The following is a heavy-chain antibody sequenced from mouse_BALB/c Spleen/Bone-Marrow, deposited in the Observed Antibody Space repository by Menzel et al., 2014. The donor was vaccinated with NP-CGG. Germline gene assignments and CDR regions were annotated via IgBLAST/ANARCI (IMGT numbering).Heavy chain of an antibody. CDR1: GFNIKDTY. D-gene: IGHD1-2*01. Sequence: VQLQQSGAELVKPGASVKLSCTASGFNIKDTYMHWVKPRPEQGLEWIGRIDPANGNTKYDPKFQDKATITADTSSNTAYLQLSSLTSEDTAVYYCARRGFITRIWYLDVWGAGTTVTVSS. CDR3: ARRGFITRIWYLDV. J-gene: IGHJ1*01. V-gene: IGHV14-3*02. CDR2: IDPANGNT.